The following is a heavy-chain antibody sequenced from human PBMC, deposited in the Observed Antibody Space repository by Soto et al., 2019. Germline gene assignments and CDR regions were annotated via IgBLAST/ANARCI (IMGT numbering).Heavy chain of an antibody. Sequence: ASVKVSCKASGYLFTAYSMHWVRLAPGQGLEWMGVVNPSGGSTKYAQNFQGRVAMTRDTSTTTIYMELSSLRSDDTAIYYCAREENCSGGTCYSEYFHRWGQGTLVTVSS. CDR2: VNPSGGST. V-gene: IGHV1-46*01. J-gene: IGHJ1*01. CDR3: AREENCSGGTCYSEYFHR. D-gene: IGHD2-15*01. CDR1: GYLFTAYS.